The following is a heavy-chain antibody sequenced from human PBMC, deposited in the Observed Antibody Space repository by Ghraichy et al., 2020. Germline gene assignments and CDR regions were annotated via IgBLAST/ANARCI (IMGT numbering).Heavy chain of an antibody. CDR3: ARGRGGAAAGLLVY. D-gene: IGHD6-13*01. V-gene: IGHV3-33*01. CDR2: IWYDGSNK. Sequence: GESLNISCAASGFTFSSYGMHWVRQAPGKGLEWVAVIWYDGSNKYYADSVKGQFTISRDNSKNTLYLQMNSLRAEDTAVYYCARGRGGAAAGLLVYWGQGTLVTVSS. J-gene: IGHJ4*02. CDR1: GFTFSSYG.